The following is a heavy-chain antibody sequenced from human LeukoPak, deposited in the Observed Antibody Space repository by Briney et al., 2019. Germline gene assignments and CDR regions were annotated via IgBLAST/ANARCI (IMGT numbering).Heavy chain of an antibody. CDR1: GFTFSSYA. Sequence: GRSLRLSCAASGFTFSSYAMHWVRQAPGKGLEWVAVISYDGSNKYYADSVKGRFTISRDNSKNTLYLQMNSLRAGDTAVYYCAKGGYSYGHFDYWGQGILVTVSS. CDR2: ISYDGSNK. D-gene: IGHD5-18*01. V-gene: IGHV3-30-3*01. J-gene: IGHJ4*02. CDR3: AKGGYSYGHFDY.